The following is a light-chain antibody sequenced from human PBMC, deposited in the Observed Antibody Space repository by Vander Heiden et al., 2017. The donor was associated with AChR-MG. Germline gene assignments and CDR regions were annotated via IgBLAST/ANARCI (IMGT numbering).Light chain of an antibody. Sequence: DIQMTQSPSSLSASVGDRVTITCRASQSTSDYLNWYQQKPGRAPKLLIYAASRLQSGVPSRFSGSGSGTDFTLTISRLQPEDFATYYCQQRDGTQYTFGQGTKLEIK. CDR2: AAS. J-gene: IGKJ2*01. V-gene: IGKV1-39*01. CDR1: QSTSDY. CDR3: QQRDGTQYT.